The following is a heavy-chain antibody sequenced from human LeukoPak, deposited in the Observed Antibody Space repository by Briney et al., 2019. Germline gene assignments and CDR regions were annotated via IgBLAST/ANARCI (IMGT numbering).Heavy chain of an antibody. J-gene: IGHJ3*02. V-gene: IGHV1-2*02. CDR3: ARDRNSGSSLDI. CDR2: IYPYSGDT. D-gene: IGHD6-6*01. Sequence: ASVTVSCKASGYTFTGYYIHWVRQAPGQGLEWMGWIYPYSGDTNYAQNFQGRVTMTRDTSISTAYMELSSLKSDDTAAYYCARDRNSGSSLDIWGQGTMHTVSS. CDR1: GYTFTGYY.